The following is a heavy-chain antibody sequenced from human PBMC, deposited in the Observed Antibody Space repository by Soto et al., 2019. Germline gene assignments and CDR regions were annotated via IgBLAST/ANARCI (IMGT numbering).Heavy chain of an antibody. J-gene: IGHJ4*02. D-gene: IGHD3-3*01. CDR2: IVVGSGNT. CDR3: AAAVYYDFWSGYPKGFDY. V-gene: IGHV1-58*01. Sequence: GGLVKVSCKASGFTFTSSAVQWVRQARGQRLEWIGWIVVGSGNTNYAQKFQGRVTITRDMSTSTAYMELSSLRSEDTAVYYCAAAVYYDFWSGYPKGFDYWGRGTLVTVSS. CDR1: GFTFTSSA.